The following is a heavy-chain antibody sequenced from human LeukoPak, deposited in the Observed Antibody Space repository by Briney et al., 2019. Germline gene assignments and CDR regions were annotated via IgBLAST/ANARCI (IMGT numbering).Heavy chain of an antibody. CDR3: AREQDIVVVPAGFDP. D-gene: IGHD2-2*01. V-gene: IGHV1-2*06. CDR1: GYTFTGYY. CDR2: INPNSGGT. Sequence: ASVKVSCKASGYTFTGYYMHWVRQAPGQGLEWMGRINPNSGGTNYAQKFQGRVTMTRDTSISTAYMELSGLRSDDTAVYYCAREQDIVVVPAGFDPWGQGTLVTVSS. J-gene: IGHJ5*02.